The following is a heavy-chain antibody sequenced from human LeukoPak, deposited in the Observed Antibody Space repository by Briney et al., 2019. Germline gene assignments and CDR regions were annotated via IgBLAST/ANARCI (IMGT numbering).Heavy chain of an antibody. CDR3: ASGCSGGRCYRDYGMDV. V-gene: IGHV3-30-3*01. D-gene: IGHD2-15*01. Sequence: GGSLRLSCAASGFTFSSYTMHWVRQAPGKRPERVAVISYDGSNKYYADSVKGRFTISRDNSKNTLYLQMNSLRAEDTAVYYCASGCSGGRCYRDYGMDVWGQGTTVTISS. CDR2: ISYDGSNK. J-gene: IGHJ6*02. CDR1: GFTFSSYT.